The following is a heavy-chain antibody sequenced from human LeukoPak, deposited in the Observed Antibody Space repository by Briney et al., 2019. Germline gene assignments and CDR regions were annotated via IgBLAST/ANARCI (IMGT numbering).Heavy chain of an antibody. CDR1: GGTFSSYA. CDR3: ARYCSGGSCYVTGFDP. D-gene: IGHD2-15*01. CDR2: IIPILGIA. J-gene: IGHJ5*02. V-gene: IGHV1-69*04. Sequence: SVKVSCKASGGTFSSYAISWVRQAPGQGLEWMGRIIPILGIANYAQKFQGRVTITADKSTSTAYMELSSLRSEDTAVYYCARYCSGGSCYVTGFDPWGQGTLVTVSS.